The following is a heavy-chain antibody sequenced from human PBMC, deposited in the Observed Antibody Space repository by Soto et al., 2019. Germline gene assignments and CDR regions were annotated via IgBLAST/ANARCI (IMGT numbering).Heavy chain of an antibody. J-gene: IGHJ4*02. D-gene: IGHD3-3*01. Sequence: ASVKVSCKASGYTFSSYGISWVRQAPGQGLEWMGRISAYNGNTNYAQKFQGRVTMTTGTSTSTAYLELRSLRSDDTAVYYCARITILGLPWDSWGQGTLVTVSS. CDR1: GYTFSSYG. CDR3: ARITILGLPWDS. CDR2: ISAYNGNT. V-gene: IGHV1-18*04.